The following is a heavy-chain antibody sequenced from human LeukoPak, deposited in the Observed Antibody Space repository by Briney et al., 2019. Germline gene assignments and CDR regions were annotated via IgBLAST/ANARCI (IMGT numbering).Heavy chain of an antibody. CDR2: IYYSGST. CDR1: GGSISSYY. D-gene: IGHD5-24*01. V-gene: IGHV4-59*01. J-gene: IGHJ3*02. Sequence: SETLSLTCTVSGGSISSYYWSWIRQPPGKGLEWIGYIYYSGSTNYNPSLKSRITISVDTSKNQFPLKLSSVTAADTAVYYCARENVEMATIPRAFDIWGQGTMVTVSS. CDR3: ARENVEMATIPRAFDI.